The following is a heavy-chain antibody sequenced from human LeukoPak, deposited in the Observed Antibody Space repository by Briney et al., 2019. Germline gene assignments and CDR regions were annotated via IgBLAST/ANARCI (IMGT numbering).Heavy chain of an antibody. J-gene: IGHJ5*02. CDR1: GGSISSYY. CDR2: IYYSGST. CDR3: AGGAIPVYYDFWSGFDP. Sequence: PSETLSLTCTVSGGSISSYYWSWIRQPPGKGLEWIGYIYYSGSTNYNPSLKSRVTISVDTSKNQFSLKLSSVTAADTAVYYCAGGAIPVYYDFWSGFDPWGQGTLVTVSS. V-gene: IGHV4-59*01. D-gene: IGHD3-3*01.